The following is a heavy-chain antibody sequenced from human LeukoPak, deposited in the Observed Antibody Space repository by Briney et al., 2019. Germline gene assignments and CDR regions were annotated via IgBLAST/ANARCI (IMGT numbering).Heavy chain of an antibody. CDR2: ISSSSRTI. J-gene: IGHJ4*02. Sequence: GGSLRLSCAASGFRFSNFSMNWVRQAPGKGLEWLAYISSSSRTIYYPNSVKGRFTISRDNAKSSLYLQMNSLRAEDTAIYHCARETCTNGVCYYYFDYWGQGSLVTVSS. V-gene: IGHV3-48*01. D-gene: IGHD2-8*01. CDR1: GFRFSNFS. CDR3: ARETCTNGVCYYYFDY.